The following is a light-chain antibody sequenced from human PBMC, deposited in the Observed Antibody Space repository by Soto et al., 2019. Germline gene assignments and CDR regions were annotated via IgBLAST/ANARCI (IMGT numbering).Light chain of an antibody. CDR1: SSDVGSYYS. CDR3: SSYSSSSTLV. CDR2: EVS. V-gene: IGLV2-14*01. J-gene: IGLJ1*01. Sequence: QSALTQPASVSGSPGQSITISCTGTSSDVGSYYSVSWYKQHPGKAPKLMIYEVSNRPSGVSNRFSGSKSGNTASQTISGLQDEDEADYYCSSYSSSSTLVFGTGTKLTVL.